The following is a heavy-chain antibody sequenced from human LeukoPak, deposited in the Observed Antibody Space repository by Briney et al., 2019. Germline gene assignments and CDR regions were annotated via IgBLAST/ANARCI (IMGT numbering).Heavy chain of an antibody. V-gene: IGHV3-30*03. CDR2: ISYDGSNK. CDR1: GFTFSSYG. Sequence: GGSLRLSCAASGFTFSSYGMHWVRQTPGKGLEWVAVISYDGSNKYYADSVKGRFTISRDNSKNTLYLQMNSLRAEDTAVYYCATLVDYRRSWLEYFQHWGQGTLVTVSS. J-gene: IGHJ1*01. D-gene: IGHD6-13*01. CDR3: ATLVDYRRSWLEYFQH.